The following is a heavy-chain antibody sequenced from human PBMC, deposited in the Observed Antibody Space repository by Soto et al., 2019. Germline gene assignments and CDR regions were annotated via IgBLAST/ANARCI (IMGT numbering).Heavy chain of an antibody. J-gene: IGHJ6*03. CDR2: ISWNSGSI. CDR1: GFTFDDYA. CDR3: AKGRSTSWMDYIDV. V-gene: IGHV3-9*01. D-gene: IGHD2-2*01. Sequence: EVQLVESGGGLVQPGRSLRLSCAASGFTFDDYAMHWVRQAPGKGLEWVSGISWNSGSIGYADSVKGRFTISRDNAKNSLDLQMNSLRAEDTALYYCAKGRSTSWMDYIDVWGKGTTVTVSS.